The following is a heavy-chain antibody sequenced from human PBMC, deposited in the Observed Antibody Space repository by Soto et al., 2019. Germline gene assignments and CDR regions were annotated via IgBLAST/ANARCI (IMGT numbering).Heavy chain of an antibody. D-gene: IGHD2-2*02. CDR2: IRSRANNYAT. V-gene: IGHV3-73*01. CDR3: NRGQGAPIGDYYDHGMDV. J-gene: IGHJ6*02. Sequence: GGSLRLSCAASGFNFSGSAIHGVRQASGKGLEWVGRIRSRANNYATSSAASVKGRFKFSRDDSKNTAYLQMSTLKTEDTAVYYCNRGQGAPIGDYYDHGMDVWGQGTTVTVSS. CDR1: GFNFSGSA.